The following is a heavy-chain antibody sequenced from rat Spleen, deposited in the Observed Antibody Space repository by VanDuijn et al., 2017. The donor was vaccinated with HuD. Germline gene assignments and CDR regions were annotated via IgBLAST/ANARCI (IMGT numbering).Heavy chain of an antibody. CDR2: INSEGTT. V-gene: IGHV3-3*01. CDR3: ARDNNYKAY. CDR1: VYSITSSYR. J-gene: IGHJ2*01. Sequence: EVQLQESGPGLVKPSQSLSLTCSVTVYSITSSYRWNWIRQFPGNKLEWMGYINSEGTTNYNPSLKSRISITRDTSKNQFFLQVNSVTTEDTATYYCARDNNYKAYWGQGVMVTVSS. D-gene: IGHD1-10*01.